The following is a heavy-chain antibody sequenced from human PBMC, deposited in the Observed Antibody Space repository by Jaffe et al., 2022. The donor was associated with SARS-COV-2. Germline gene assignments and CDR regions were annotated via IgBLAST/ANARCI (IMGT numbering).Heavy chain of an antibody. Sequence: QVQLQQWGAGLLKPSETLSLTCAVYGGSFSGYYWSWIRQPPGKGLEWIGEINHSGSTNYNPSLKSRVTISVDTSKNQFSLKLSSVTAADTAVYYCARGVWYDSSGYYPGGYYYYYMDVWGKGTTVTVSS. D-gene: IGHD3-22*01. CDR1: GGSFSGYY. J-gene: IGHJ6*03. CDR3: ARGVWYDSSGYYPGGYYYYYMDV. CDR2: INHSGST. V-gene: IGHV4-34*01.